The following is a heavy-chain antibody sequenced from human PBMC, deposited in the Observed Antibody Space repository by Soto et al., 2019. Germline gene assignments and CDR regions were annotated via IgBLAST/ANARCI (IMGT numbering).Heavy chain of an antibody. CDR1: GYTFTSYA. CDR2: INAGNGNT. D-gene: IGHD3-16*01. V-gene: IGHV1-3*01. Sequence: GASVKVSCKASGYTFTSYAMHWVRQAPGQRLEWMGWINAGNGNTKYSQKFQGRVTITRDTSASTAYMELSSLRSEDTAVYYCARDATPLGPNCFDPWGQGTLVTVSS. CDR3: ARDATPLGPNCFDP. J-gene: IGHJ5*02.